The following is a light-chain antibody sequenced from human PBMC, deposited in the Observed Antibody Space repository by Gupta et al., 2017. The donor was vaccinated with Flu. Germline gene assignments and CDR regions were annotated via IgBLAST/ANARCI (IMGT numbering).Light chain of an antibody. J-gene: IGKJ2*02. CDR3: QQYDNWPPST. CDR2: GAS. V-gene: IGKV3-15*01. Sequence: GTLSVSPGERATLSCRASQSVTTNLDWYQQKPGQAPRLLIYGASASATGIPARFSGSGSGTEFTLTISSLQSEDFAVYYCQQYDNWPPSTFGQGTKLEIK. CDR1: QSVTTN.